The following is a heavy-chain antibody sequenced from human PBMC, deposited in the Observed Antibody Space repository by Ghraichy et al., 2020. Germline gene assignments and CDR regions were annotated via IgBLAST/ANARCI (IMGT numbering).Heavy chain of an antibody. V-gene: IGHV3-23*01. D-gene: IGHD6-19*01. CDR2: ISVSGVDT. Sequence: GGSLRLSCAASGFTFSNYAMGWVRQPPGKGLEWVSSISVSGVDTYYADSVKGRFTISRDDSKNTLYLQMNSLRAEDAAVYYCAKVGGLYSSGWPQTYYFDYWGQGTLVTVSS. J-gene: IGHJ4*02. CDR3: AKVGGLYSSGWPQTYYFDY. CDR1: GFTFSNYA.